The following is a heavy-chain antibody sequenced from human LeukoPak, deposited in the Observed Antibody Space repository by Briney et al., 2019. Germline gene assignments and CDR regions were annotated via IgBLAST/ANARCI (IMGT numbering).Heavy chain of an antibody. V-gene: IGHV1-18*01. CDR3: ARDGRNYYYYYGMDV. CDR1: GYTFTSYG. CDR2: IGAYNGNT. J-gene: IGHJ6*02. Sequence: ASVKVSCKASGYTFTSYGISWVRQAPGQGLEWMGWIGAYNGNTNYAQKLQGRVTMTTDTSTSTAYMELRSLRSDDTAVYYCARDGRNYYYYYGMDVWAKGPRSPSP.